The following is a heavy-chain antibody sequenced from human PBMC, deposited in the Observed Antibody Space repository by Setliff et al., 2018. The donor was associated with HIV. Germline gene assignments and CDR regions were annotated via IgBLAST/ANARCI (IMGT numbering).Heavy chain of an antibody. D-gene: IGHD3-10*01. CDR2: IRSKGYGGTT. CDR1: GFTFGDYA. J-gene: IGHJ4*02. V-gene: IGHV3-49*04. CDR3: TRVWKGYGSVSYHFDY. Sequence: SLRLSCTGSGFTFGDYAMTWVRQAPGKGLEWVGFIRSKGYGGTTEYAASVKGRFTISRDDSKSIAYLQMNSLKTEDTAVYYCTRVWKGYGSVSYHFDYWGQGTLVTVSS.